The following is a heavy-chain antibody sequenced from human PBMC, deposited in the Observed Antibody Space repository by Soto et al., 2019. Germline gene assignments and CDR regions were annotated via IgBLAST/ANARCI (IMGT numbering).Heavy chain of an antibody. J-gene: IGHJ3*02. D-gene: IGHD1-26*01. Sequence: QVQLVQSGAEVKKPGASVRVSCKTSGYTFINYGITWVRQAPGQGLEWMGWLSAYNGDTSSSEKLQDRFTITTDTSTNTVYMDLRRLRSHDTAVYYCARWSAIVGGAEALDIWGQGTMVIVSS. V-gene: IGHV1-18*01. CDR3: ARWSAIVGGAEALDI. CDR1: GYTFINYG. CDR2: LSAYNGDT.